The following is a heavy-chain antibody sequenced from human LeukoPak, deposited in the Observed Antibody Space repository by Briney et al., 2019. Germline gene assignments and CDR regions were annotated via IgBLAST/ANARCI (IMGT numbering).Heavy chain of an antibody. CDR2: ISADGNI. CDR1: GFSFSDYG. Sequence: GGSLRLSCGASGFSFSDYGMHWVRQAPGKGLEWVSAISADGNIYYADSVKGRFTISRDNSKNTLHLQMNSLRAEDTALYYCAKRSIAFDYWGQGTLVTVSS. V-gene: IGHV3-23*01. CDR3: AKRSIAFDY. D-gene: IGHD2-21*01. J-gene: IGHJ4*02.